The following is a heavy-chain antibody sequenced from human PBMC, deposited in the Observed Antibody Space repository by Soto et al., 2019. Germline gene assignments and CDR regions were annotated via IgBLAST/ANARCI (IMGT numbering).Heavy chain of an antibody. CDR1: GYTFTSYY. D-gene: IGHD2-8*01. Sequence: QVQLVQSGAEVKKPGASVKVSCKASGYTFTSYYMHWVRQAPGQGLEWMGIINPSGGSTSYAQKCQGRVTMTRDTSTSTVYMELSSLRSEDTAVYYCARESMGRRMVYAEFDYWGQGTLVTVSS. J-gene: IGHJ4*02. CDR2: INPSGGST. CDR3: ARESMGRRMVYAEFDY. V-gene: IGHV1-46*01.